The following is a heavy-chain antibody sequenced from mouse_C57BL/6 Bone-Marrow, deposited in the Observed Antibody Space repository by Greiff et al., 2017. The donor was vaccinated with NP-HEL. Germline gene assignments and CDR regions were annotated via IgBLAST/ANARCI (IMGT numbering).Heavy chain of an antibody. CDR1: GFTFSDYY. Sequence: EVKLMESGGGLVQPGGSLKLSCAASGFTFSDYYTYWVRQTPEKRLEWVAYISNGGGSTYYPDTVKGRFTISRDNAKNTLYLQMSRLKSEDTAMYYCARRSDFYGNMDYWGQGTSVTVSS. J-gene: IGHJ4*01. CDR3: ARRSDFYGNMDY. D-gene: IGHD1-1*01. V-gene: IGHV5-12*01. CDR2: ISNGGGST.